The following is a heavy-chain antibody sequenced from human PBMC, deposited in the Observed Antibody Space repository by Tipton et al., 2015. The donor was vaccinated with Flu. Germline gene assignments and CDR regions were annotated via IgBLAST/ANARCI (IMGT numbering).Heavy chain of an antibody. CDR1: GGSFSGYY. Sequence: TLSLTCAVYGGSFSGYYWSWIRQPPGKGLEWIGESNHSGSTNYNPSLKSRVTISVDTSKNQFSLKLSSVTAADTAVYYCARQLWGGFDYWGQGTLVTVSS. J-gene: IGHJ4*02. D-gene: IGHD7-27*01. V-gene: IGHV4-34*01. CDR3: ARQLWGGFDY. CDR2: SNHSGST.